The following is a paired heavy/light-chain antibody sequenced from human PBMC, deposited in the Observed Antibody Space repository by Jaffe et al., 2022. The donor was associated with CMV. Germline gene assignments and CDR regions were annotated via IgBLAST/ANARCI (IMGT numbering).Light chain of an antibody. CDR2: DVT. Sequence: QSALTQPRSVSGSPGQSVTISCTGTSGDVGGYKYVSWYQDHPGKGPKLIIYDVTKRPSGVPDRFSGFKSGNTASLTISGLQAEDEGDYYCCSYAGSYVVFGGGTKLTVL. CDR3: CSYAGSYVV. J-gene: IGLJ2*01. CDR1: SGDVGGYKY. V-gene: IGLV2-11*01.
Heavy chain of an antibody. V-gene: IGHV1-69*01. CDR1: GGTFSSFP. CDR2: IIPLFGTA. D-gene: IGHD3-3*01. Sequence: QLQLMQSGAEVKKPGSSVKVSCKASGGTFSSFPISWVRQAPGQGLEWMGGIIPLFGTANYAQNLQGRVTITADESASTVNLELSSLGSEDTAVYYCARDRSPVFEVAVYYYAMDVWGQGTTVTVSS. CDR3: ARDRSPVFEVAVYYYAMDV. J-gene: IGHJ6*02.